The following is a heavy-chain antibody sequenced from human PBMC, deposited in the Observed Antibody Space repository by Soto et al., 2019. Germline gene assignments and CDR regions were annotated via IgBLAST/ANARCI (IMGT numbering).Heavy chain of an antibody. D-gene: IGHD3-3*01. CDR1: GFSLSTSGVG. Sequence: GSGPTLVNPTQTLTLTCPFSGFSLSTSGVGVGWIRQPPGKALEWLALIYWNDDKRYSPSLKSRLAITKDTSKNQVVLTMTNMDPVDTATYYCAHLYYDFWSGYYLDYWGQGTLVTVSS. V-gene: IGHV2-5*01. CDR3: AHLYYDFWSGYYLDY. J-gene: IGHJ4*02. CDR2: IYWNDDK.